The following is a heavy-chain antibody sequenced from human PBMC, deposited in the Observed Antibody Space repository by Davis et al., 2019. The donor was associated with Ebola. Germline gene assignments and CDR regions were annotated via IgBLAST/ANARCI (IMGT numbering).Heavy chain of an antibody. CDR3: ARESFTSGNYYTGYYYYGMDV. CDR1: GGSISSGGYS. CDR2: IYYSGST. D-gene: IGHD3-10*01. V-gene: IGHV4-61*08. J-gene: IGHJ6*02. Sequence: MPSETLSLTCAVSGGSISSGGYSWSWIRQPPEKGLEWVGYIYYSGSTNYNPSLKSRVTISVDTSKNQFSLKLSSVTAADTAVYYCARESFTSGNYYTGYYYYGMDVWGQGSTVTVSS.